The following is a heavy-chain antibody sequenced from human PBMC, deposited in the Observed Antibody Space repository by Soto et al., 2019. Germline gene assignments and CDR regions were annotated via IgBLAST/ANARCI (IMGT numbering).Heavy chain of an antibody. CDR3: AIGYCISTSCSSNWFDP. CDR1: SGAISSINW. D-gene: IGHD2-2*01. Sequence: PSVTLSLTCAIRSGAISSINWWSWVRQQPGKGLEWIGEIYHSGSTNYNPSLKSRVTISVDTSKNQFSLKLSSVTAADTAVYYCAIGYCISTSCSSNWFDPWGQGTLVT. J-gene: IGHJ5*02. CDR2: IYHSGST. V-gene: IGHV4-4*02.